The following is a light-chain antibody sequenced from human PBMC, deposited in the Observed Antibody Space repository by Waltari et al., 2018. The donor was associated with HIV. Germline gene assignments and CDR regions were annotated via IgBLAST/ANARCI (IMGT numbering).Light chain of an antibody. Sequence: DIVMTQSPDSLAVSLGERAPINCKSSQRVLYSPNNKNYLAWSQQKPGQPPKLLIYWASTRESGVPDRFSGSGSGTDFTLTISSLQAEDVAVYYCQQYYSTPWTFGQGTKVEIK. CDR1: QRVLYSPNNKNY. CDR3: QQYYSTPWT. J-gene: IGKJ1*01. V-gene: IGKV4-1*01. CDR2: WAS.